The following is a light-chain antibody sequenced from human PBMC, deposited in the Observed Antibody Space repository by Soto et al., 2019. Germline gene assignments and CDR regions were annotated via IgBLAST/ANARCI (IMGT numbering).Light chain of an antibody. CDR2: EGN. CDR1: SSDVGSYNL. CDR3: CAYAGSSNV. Sequence: QSVLTQPASVSGSPGQSITISCTGTSSDVGSYNLVSWYQQHPGKAPKLMIYEGNKRPSGVSNRFSASKSGNTASLTISGLQAEDEADYYCCAYAGSSNVFGTGTKLTVL. V-gene: IGLV2-23*03. J-gene: IGLJ1*01.